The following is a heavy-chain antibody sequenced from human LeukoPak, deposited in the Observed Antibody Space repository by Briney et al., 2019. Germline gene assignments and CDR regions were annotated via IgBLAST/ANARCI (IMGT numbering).Heavy chain of an antibody. J-gene: IGHJ4*02. Sequence: SETLSLTCLLSGGSIGPYYWSWIRQPPGKGLEWIGYIYSSANTNYNPSLKGRVTMSVDTSKNQFSLTLSSVTAADTAVYYCASSIVATITSFDYWGQGTLVTVSS. CDR3: ASSIVATITSFDY. CDR2: IYSSANT. D-gene: IGHD5-12*01. V-gene: IGHV4-59*08. CDR1: GGSIGPYY.